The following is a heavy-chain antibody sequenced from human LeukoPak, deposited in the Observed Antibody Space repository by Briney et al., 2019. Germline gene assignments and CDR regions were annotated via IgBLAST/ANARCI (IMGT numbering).Heavy chain of an antibody. CDR2: ISYDGSNK. D-gene: IGHD4-23*01. CDR1: GFTFSSYG. V-gene: IGHV3-30*18. J-gene: IGHJ4*02. Sequence: PGGSLRLSCAASGFTFSSYGMHWVRQAPGKGLEWVAVISYDGSNKYYADSVKGRFTISRDNSKNTLYLQMNSLRAEDTAVYYCAKGNTVANPRGYYFDYWGQGTLVTVSS. CDR3: AKGNTVANPRGYYFDY.